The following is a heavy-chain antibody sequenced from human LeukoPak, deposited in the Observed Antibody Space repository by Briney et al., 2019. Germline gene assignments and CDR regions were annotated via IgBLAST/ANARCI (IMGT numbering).Heavy chain of an antibody. CDR2: ITTSSSSI. V-gene: IGHV3-48*01. Sequence: GGSLRLSCAASGFTFSKHWMSWVRQAPGKGLEWVSYITTSSSSIYYADSVKGRFTISRDNAKNSLYLQMNSLRAEDTAVYYCARDNMGFDYWGQGTLVTVSS. J-gene: IGHJ4*02. CDR3: ARDNMGFDY. CDR1: GFTFSKHW. D-gene: IGHD2/OR15-2a*01.